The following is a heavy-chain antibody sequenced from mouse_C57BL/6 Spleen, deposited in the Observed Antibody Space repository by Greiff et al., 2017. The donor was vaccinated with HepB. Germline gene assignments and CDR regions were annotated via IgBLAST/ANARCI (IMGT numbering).Heavy chain of an antibody. CDR2: ISSGSSTI. J-gene: IGHJ2*01. D-gene: IGHD1-1*01. Sequence: EVKLVESGGGLVKPGGSLKLSCAASGFTFSDYGMHWVRQAPEKGLEWVAYISSGSSTIYYADTVKGRFTISRDNAKNTLFLQMTSLRSEDTAMYYCARESYYGSSPWFWGQGTTLTVSS. CDR1: GFTFSDYG. V-gene: IGHV5-17*01. CDR3: ARESYYGSSPWF.